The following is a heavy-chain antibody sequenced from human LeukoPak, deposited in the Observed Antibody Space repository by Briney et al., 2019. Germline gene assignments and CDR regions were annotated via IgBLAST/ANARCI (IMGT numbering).Heavy chain of an antibody. CDR3: ARDWYAYCGGDCYSPYYFDY. Sequence: SVKVSCKASGGTFSSYAISWVRKAHGQGLEWMGRIIPIFGIATYAQKFLGRVATTADKSTRTAYMELSSLRSEDTAVYYCARDWYAYCGGDCYSPYYFDYWGQGTLVTVSS. CDR2: IIPIFGIA. CDR1: GGTFSSYA. J-gene: IGHJ4*02. D-gene: IGHD2-21*02. V-gene: IGHV1-69*04.